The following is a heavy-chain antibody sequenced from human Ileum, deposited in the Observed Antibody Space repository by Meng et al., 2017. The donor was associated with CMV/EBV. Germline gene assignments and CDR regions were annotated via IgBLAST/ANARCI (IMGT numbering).Heavy chain of an antibody. CDR2: ISSYDGET. D-gene: IGHD2-15*01. V-gene: IGHV1-18*01. Sequence: GCDFDTFGLAWVRPAPGQGPEWMVCISSYDGETWYAQRFRDRFTMTTDTATSTAYMELRSLRSDDTAVYYCARDRCKKCDDGWWFDPWGQGTLVTVSS. CDR1: GCDFDTFG. CDR3: ARDRCKKCDDGWWFDP. J-gene: IGHJ5*02.